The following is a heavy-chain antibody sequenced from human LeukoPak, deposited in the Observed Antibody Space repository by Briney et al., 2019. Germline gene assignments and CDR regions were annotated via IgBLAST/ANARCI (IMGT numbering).Heavy chain of an antibody. CDR1: GYTFTGYY. Sequence: ASVKVSCKASGYTFTGYYMHWVRQAPGQGLEWMGWINPNSGGTNYAQKFQGRVTMTRDTSISTAYMELSRLRSDDTAVYYCARDLLGSGSYSHGPPQSWGQGTLVTVSS. V-gene: IGHV1-2*02. CDR2: INPNSGGT. CDR3: ARDLLGSGSYSHGPPQS. D-gene: IGHD1-26*01. J-gene: IGHJ4*02.